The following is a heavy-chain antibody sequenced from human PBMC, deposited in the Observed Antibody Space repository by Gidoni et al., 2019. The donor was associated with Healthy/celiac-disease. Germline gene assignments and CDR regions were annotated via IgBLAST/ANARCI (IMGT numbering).Heavy chain of an antibody. CDR3: ARPGRTPFGVVTTFDY. J-gene: IGHJ4*02. V-gene: IGHV4-39*01. CDR1: GGPISSSSYY. CDR2: IYYSGST. D-gene: IGHD3-3*01. Sequence: QLQLQESGPGLVKPSETLSLTCTVPGGPISSSSYYWGWIRQPPGKGLEWIGSIYYSGSTYYNPSLKSRVTISVDTSKNQFSLKLSSVTAADTAVYYCARPGRTPFGVVTTFDYWGQGTLVTVSS.